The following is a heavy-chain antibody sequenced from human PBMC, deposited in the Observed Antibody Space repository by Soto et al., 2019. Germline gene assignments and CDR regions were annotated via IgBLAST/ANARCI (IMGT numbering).Heavy chain of an antibody. CDR3: ARGYDSSGYYYAYFDY. CDR2: IYYSGST. J-gene: IGHJ4*02. Sequence: SAILPLTWTVSGVTISSFDWIWIRTPRGKGLEWIGYIYYSGSTNYNPSLKSRVTISVDTSKNQFSLKLSSVTAADTAVYYCARGYDSSGYYYAYFDYWGQGTLVTVSS. V-gene: IGHV4-59*01. D-gene: IGHD3-22*01. CDR1: GVTISSFD.